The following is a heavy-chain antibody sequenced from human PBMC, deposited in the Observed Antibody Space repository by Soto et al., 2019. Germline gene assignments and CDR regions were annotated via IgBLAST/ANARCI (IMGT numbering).Heavy chain of an antibody. CDR2: ISKDGTKK. Sequence: GGSLRLSCEASGFTFSDYTLYWVRQAPGKGLEWLAGISKDGTKKDYADSVKGRFTISRDNFRNTFYLQMDSLRSEDTALYYCAREGTKDSFYYYGLDVWGQVTTVTVSS. CDR1: GFTFSDYT. D-gene: IGHD5-18*01. CDR3: AREGTKDSFYYYGLDV. V-gene: IGHV3-30-3*01. J-gene: IGHJ6*02.